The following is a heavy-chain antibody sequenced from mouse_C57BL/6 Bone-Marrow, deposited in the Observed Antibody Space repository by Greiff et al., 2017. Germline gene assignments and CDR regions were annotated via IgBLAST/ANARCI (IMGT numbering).Heavy chain of an antibody. J-gene: IGHJ4*01. V-gene: IGHV1-82*01. Sequence: VQLQQSGPELVKPGASVKISCKASGYAFSSSWMNWVKQRPGKGLEWIGRIYPGDGDTNYNGKFKGKATLTADKSSSTAYRQLRSLASEDSAVYYCACYPVTTDEDANCAMDYWGQGTTVTVSS. CDR1: GYAFSSSW. CDR2: IYPGDGDT. CDR3: ACYPVTTDEDANCAMDY. D-gene: IGHD1-1*01.